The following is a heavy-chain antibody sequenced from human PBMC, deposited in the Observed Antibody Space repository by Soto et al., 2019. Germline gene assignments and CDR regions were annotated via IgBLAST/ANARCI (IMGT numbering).Heavy chain of an antibody. J-gene: IGHJ4*02. CDR2: INHSGST. CDR1: GGSFSGYY. Sequence: PSETLSLTCAVYGGSFSGYYWSWIRQPPGKGLEWIGEINHSGSTNYNPSLKSRVTISVDTSKNQFSLKLSSVTAADTAVYYCARSFTVMNGGVDYWGQGTLVTVSS. CDR3: ARSFTVMNGGVDY. V-gene: IGHV4-34*01. D-gene: IGHD4-4*01.